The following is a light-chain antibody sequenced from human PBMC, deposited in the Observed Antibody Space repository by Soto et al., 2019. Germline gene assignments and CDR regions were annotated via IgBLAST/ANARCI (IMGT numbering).Light chain of an antibody. J-gene: IGLJ1*01. CDR3: SSYTSSSSYV. V-gene: IGLV2-14*01. CDR2: EVS. CDR1: SSDIGDYDY. Sequence: QSALTQPASVSGSPGQSITISCTGTSSDIGDYDYVSWYQHLPGKAPKLTIYEVSNRPSGVSNRFSGSKSGNTASLTISGLQAEDEADYYCSSYTSSSSYVFGTGTKVTVL.